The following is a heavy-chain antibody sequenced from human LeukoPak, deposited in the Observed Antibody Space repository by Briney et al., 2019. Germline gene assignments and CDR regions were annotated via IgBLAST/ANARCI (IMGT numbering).Heavy chain of an antibody. CDR2: IIPIFGTA. V-gene: IGHV1-69*05. CDR1: GGTFSSYA. J-gene: IGHJ4*02. CDR3: AREGDGYNDY. Sequence: VASVKVSCKASGGTFSSYAISWVRQAPGQGLEWMGGIIPIFGTANYEQKFQGRVTITTDESTSTAYMELSSLRSEDTAVYYCAREGDGYNDYWGQGTLVTVSS. D-gene: IGHD5-24*01.